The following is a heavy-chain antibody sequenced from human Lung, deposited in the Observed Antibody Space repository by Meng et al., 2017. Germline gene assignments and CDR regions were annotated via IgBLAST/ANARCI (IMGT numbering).Heavy chain of an antibody. Sequence: QVQLVQSGAEVKKPGAAVKVSCKASGYTFIRYGISWVRQAPGQGLEWMGWISTYNGNTNYAQKFQGRVTMTTDTSTSTAYMELRSLRSDDTAVYYCAVMGLYGDYDNWYFDLWGRGTLVTLSS. V-gene: IGHV1-18*01. CDR3: AVMGLYGDYDNWYFDL. CDR1: GYTFIRYG. CDR2: ISTYNGNT. D-gene: IGHD4-17*01. J-gene: IGHJ2*01.